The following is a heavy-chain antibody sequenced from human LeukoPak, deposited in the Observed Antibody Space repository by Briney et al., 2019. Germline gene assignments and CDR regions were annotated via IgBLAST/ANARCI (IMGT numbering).Heavy chain of an antibody. J-gene: IGHJ4*02. Sequence: GGSLRLSCAASGFSCSTRGMSWVRQAPGKGLEGVSANSGNDESTFYADSVKGRFTISRDNSRNTLYLQLSSLSAEDSAIYYCARDRRPARTYSGLFDYWGQGTLVTVSS. D-gene: IGHD5-12*01. CDR2: NSGNDEST. CDR1: GFSCSTRG. V-gene: IGHV3-23*01. CDR3: ARDRRPARTYSGLFDY.